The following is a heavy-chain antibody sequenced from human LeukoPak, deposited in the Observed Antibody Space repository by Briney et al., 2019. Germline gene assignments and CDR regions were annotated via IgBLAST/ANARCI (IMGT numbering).Heavy chain of an antibody. CDR1: GFTFSTYT. CDR3: SRSDPPLGQRLNFFDS. V-gene: IGHV3-48*01. D-gene: IGHD3-22*01. CDR2: IGLSSRTI. Sequence: GGSLRLSCAASGFTFSTYTMSWVRQAPGKGMEWVSFIGLSSRTIYYADSVKGRFTVSRDHAKNLLFLQINTLRADDTAVYYCSRSDPPLGQRLNFFDSWGQGTLVSVSS. J-gene: IGHJ4*02.